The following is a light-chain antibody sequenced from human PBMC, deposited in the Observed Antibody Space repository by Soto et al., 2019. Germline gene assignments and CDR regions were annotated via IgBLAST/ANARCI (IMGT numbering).Light chain of an antibody. V-gene: IGKV1-9*01. CDR1: QNINSY. CDR2: DAS. J-gene: IGKJ4*01. Sequence: DIQMTQSPSSLSATVGGRVTITCRASQNINSYLAWYQQKPGKAPKLLIYDASTLKSGVPSRFSGSGSGTEFSLTISNLQPEDFATYYCQHLNSYPLTFGGGTKVDIK. CDR3: QHLNSYPLT.